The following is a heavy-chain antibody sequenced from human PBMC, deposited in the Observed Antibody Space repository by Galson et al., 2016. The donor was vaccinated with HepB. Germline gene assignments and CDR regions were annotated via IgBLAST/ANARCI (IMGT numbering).Heavy chain of an antibody. J-gene: IGHJ3*02. Sequence: SLRLSCAASGFTSSKYALHWVRQAPGKGLEWVAVISTNGISQNYEDSVKGRFTVYRDNSKNTVDLQMNSLRPEDTAVYYCAKDQGILRHFDWLTYDAFDMWGQGTMVTVSS. D-gene: IGHD3-9*01. CDR3: AKDQGILRHFDWLTYDAFDM. CDR1: GFTSSKYA. CDR2: ISTNGISQ. V-gene: IGHV3-30*18.